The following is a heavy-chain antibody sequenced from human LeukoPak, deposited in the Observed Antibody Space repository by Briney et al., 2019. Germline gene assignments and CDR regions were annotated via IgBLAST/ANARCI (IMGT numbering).Heavy chain of an antibody. CDR3: ARDLGIAAAGFDY. CDR1: GFTFSSYE. Sequence: PGGSLRLSCAASGFTFSSYEMNWVRQAPGKGLEWVSYISSSGSTIYYADSVKGRFTISRDNAKNSLYLQMNSLRAEDTAVYYCARDLGIAAAGFDYWGQGTPVTVSS. V-gene: IGHV3-48*03. CDR2: ISSSGSTI. D-gene: IGHD6-13*01. J-gene: IGHJ4*02.